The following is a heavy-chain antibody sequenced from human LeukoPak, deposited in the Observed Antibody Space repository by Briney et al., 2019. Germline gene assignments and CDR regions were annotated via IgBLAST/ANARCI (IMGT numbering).Heavy chain of an antibody. V-gene: IGHV3-21*01. Sequence: GGSLRLSCAASGFTFSSYSMNWVRQAPGKGLEWVSSISSSSSYIYYADSVKGRFTISRDNAKNSLYLQMNSLRAEDTAVYYCARDGGPYSSGWFPLHDYWGQGTLVTVSS. CDR3: ARDGGPYSSGWFPLHDY. J-gene: IGHJ4*02. CDR1: GFTFSSYS. D-gene: IGHD6-19*01. CDR2: ISSSSSYI.